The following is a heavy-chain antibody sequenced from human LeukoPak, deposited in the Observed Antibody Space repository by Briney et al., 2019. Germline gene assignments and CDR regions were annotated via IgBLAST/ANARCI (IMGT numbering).Heavy chain of an antibody. CDR3: ARHRYNWNDLVVYYYYMDV. J-gene: IGHJ6*03. V-gene: IGHV4-39*01. Sequence: SGTLSLTCTVSGGSISSSSYYWGWIRQPPGKGLEWIGEIYHSGSTNYNPSLKSRVTISVDTSKNQFSLKLSSVTAADTAVYYCARHRYNWNDLVVYYYYMDVWGKGTTVTISS. CDR1: GGSISSSSYY. CDR2: IYHSGST. D-gene: IGHD1-20*01.